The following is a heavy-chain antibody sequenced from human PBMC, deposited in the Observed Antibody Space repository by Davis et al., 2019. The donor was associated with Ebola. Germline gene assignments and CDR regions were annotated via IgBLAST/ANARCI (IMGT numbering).Heavy chain of an antibody. V-gene: IGHV1-8*01. CDR1: GYTFTSYD. D-gene: IGHD6-6*01. Sequence: ASVKVSCKASGYTFTSYDINWVRQATGQGLEWMGWMNPNSGNTGYAQKFQGRVTMTRNTSISTAYMELSSLRSEDTAVYYCARVNFFYGYSSSSDLGYWGQGTLVTVSS. CDR2: MNPNSGNT. CDR3: ARVNFFYGYSSSSDLGY. J-gene: IGHJ4*02.